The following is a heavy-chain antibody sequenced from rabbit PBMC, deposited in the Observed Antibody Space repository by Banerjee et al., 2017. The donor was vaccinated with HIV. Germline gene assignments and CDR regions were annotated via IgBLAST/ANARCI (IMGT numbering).Heavy chain of an antibody. CDR2: SYAGSSGTT. D-gene: IGHD6-1*01. Sequence: QSLEESGGDLVKPGAFLTLTCTASGFSLSIYEMCWVRQAPGKGLEWIACSYAGSSGTTYYANWAKGRFPISKPSSTTVTLQMTSLTAADTATYFCARDGYAGYAGYGYAFNLWGQGTLVTVS. CDR1: GFSLSIYE. V-gene: IGHV1S40*01. CDR3: ARDGYAGYAGYGYAFNL. J-gene: IGHJ4*01.